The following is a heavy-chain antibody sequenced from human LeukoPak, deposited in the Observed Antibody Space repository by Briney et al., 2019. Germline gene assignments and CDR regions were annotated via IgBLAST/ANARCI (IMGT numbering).Heavy chain of an antibody. D-gene: IGHD3-3*01. V-gene: IGHV3-7*03. CDR3: ARTIYPDY. CDR1: GFTFSSYW. J-gene: IGHJ4*02. Sequence: PGGSLRLSCAASGFTFSSYWTSWVRQAPGKGLEWVANINQDGSEKYYVDSVKGRFTISRDNAKNSLYLQMNSLRAEDTAVYYCARTIYPDYWGQGTLVTVSS. CDR2: INQDGSEK.